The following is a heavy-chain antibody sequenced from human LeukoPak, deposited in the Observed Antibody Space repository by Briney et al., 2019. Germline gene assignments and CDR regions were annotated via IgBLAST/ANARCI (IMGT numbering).Heavy chain of an antibody. J-gene: IGHJ3*01. CDR1: GDTLSSNSAA. CDR2: TYYRSKSYY. V-gene: IGHV6-1*01. Sequence: SQTLSLTCALSGDTLSSNSAAGDWGRQSPSRGLEWLGRTYYRSKSYYDYAVSVKSRITISPDTSKNQFSLQLNSVTADDTAVYYCARGFALDFRGQGTMGTVS. CDR3: ARGFALDF.